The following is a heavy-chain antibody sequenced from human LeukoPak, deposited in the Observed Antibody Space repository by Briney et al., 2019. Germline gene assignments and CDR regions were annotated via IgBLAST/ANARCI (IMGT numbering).Heavy chain of an antibody. CDR1: GYTFSDYY. CDR3: ARDNSVGDIAWWFDP. Sequence: ASVKVSCKASGYTFSDYYIHWLRQAPGQGLEWMGWINPNSGGTNYAQKFQGRVTLTRDTSISTAYMELSRLRSDDTAVYYCARDNSVGDIAWWFDPWGQGTLVTVSS. CDR2: INPNSGGT. J-gene: IGHJ5*02. D-gene: IGHD3-16*02. V-gene: IGHV1-2*02.